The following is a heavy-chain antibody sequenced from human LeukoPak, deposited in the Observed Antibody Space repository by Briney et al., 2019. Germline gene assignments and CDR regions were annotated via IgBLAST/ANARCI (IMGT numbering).Heavy chain of an antibody. D-gene: IGHD3-10*01. CDR3: ARESGERNYYGSGSYLAY. V-gene: IGHV4-4*07. CDR2: IYTSGST. J-gene: IGHJ4*02. CDR1: GGSISSYY. Sequence: SETLSLTCTVSGGSISSYYWSWIRQPAGKGLEWIGRIYTSGSTNYNPSLKSRVTMSVDTSKNQFSLKLSSVTAADTAVYYCARESGERNYYGSGSYLAYWGQGTLVTVSS.